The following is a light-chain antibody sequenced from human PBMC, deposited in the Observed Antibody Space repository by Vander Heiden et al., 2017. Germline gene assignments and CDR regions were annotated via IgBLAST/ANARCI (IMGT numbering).Light chain of an antibody. V-gene: IGKV1-9*01. CDR3: QQLNSYLFT. Sequence: DIQLTQSPPFLFASVGDRVTITCRASQGISSYLAWYQQKPGKAPKLLIYAASTLQSGVPSRFSGNGSATEFTLTISSLQPEDFATYYCQQLNSYLFTFGPGTKVDIK. CDR1: QGISSY. CDR2: AAS. J-gene: IGKJ3*01.